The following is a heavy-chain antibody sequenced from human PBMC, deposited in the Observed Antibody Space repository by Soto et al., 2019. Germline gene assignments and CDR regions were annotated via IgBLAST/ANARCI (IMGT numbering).Heavy chain of an antibody. V-gene: IGHV4-34*01. D-gene: IGHD3-10*01. CDR1: GGAFSGYY. J-gene: IGHJ6*02. CDR3: ARGPRGGYYYYYGMDV. CDR2: NKHSGST. Sequence: PTCAVYGGAFSGYYWSWIRPPPGKGGGWGGENKHSGSTNYKPSLKSRGTITVDTSKNKFSLKLSYVTAADTAVYYCARGPRGGYYYYYGMDVWGQGTTVTVSS.